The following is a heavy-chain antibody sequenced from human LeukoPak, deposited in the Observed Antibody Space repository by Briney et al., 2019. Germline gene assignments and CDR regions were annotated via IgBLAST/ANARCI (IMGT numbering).Heavy chain of an antibody. CDR3: ARTSFTYNSDWGSYLPYFDY. V-gene: IGHV3-23*01. CDR2: IYGDGETT. D-gene: IGHD3-16*02. J-gene: IGHJ4*02. Sequence: TGGSLRLSCAVSGFTFSGYAMTWVRQAPGKGLEWVSSIYGDGETTYFADSVKGRFTISKDSSKSTVSLQMNSLRGEDTAVYYCARTSFTYNSDWGSYLPYFDYWGQGTLVTVSS. CDR1: GFTFSGYA.